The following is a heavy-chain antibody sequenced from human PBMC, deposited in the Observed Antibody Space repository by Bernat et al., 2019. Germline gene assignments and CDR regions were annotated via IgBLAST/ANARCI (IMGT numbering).Heavy chain of an antibody. CDR3: ARDPYNWNDAGLDY. D-gene: IGHD1-1*01. J-gene: IGHJ4*02. CDR1: GFTFSSYG. CDR2: IWYDGSNK. Sequence: QVQLVESGGGVVQPGRSLRLSCAASGFTFSSYGMHWVRQAPGKGLEWVAVIWYDGSNKYYADSVKGRITISRDKSKNTLYLQMNSLRAEDTAVYYCARDPYNWNDAGLDYWGQGTLVTVSS. V-gene: IGHV3-33*01.